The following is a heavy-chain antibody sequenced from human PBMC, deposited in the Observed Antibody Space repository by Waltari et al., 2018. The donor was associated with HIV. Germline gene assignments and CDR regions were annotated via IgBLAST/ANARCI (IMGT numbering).Heavy chain of an antibody. V-gene: IGHV3-23*01. CDR2: ISGSASST. CDR3: AKAKYYYDSSAFDY. J-gene: IGHJ4*02. D-gene: IGHD3-22*01. Sequence: EVQLSDSGGGLAQTGRSLRLSCVASGFTFSDYDMNWVRQAPGKGLEWVSSISGSASSTYYADSVKGRFTISRDNSKNTLYLQLNSLRGEDTAVYYCAKAKYYYDSSAFDYWGQGTLVTVSS. CDR1: GFTFSDYD.